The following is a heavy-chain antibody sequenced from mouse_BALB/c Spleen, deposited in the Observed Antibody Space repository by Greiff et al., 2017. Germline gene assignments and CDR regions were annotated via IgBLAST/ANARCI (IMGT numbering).Heavy chain of an antibody. CDR1: GFTFSSFG. D-gene: IGHD1-1*01. Sequence: VQLKESGGGLVQPGGSRKLSCAASGFTFSSFGMHWVRQAPEKGLEWVAYISSGSSTIYYADTVKGRFTISRDNPKNTLFLQMTSLRSEDTAMYYCARGYYGSSFAYWGQGTLVTVSA. CDR2: ISSGSSTI. V-gene: IGHV5-17*02. CDR3: ARGYYGSSFAY. J-gene: IGHJ3*01.